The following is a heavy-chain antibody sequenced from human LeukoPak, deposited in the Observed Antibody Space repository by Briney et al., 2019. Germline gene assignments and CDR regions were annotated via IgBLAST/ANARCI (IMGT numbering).Heavy chain of an antibody. V-gene: IGHV3-74*01. CDR2: INTDGRRT. Sequence: PGGSLRLSCAASGFTFSSYWMHWVRHAPGKGLVWVSRINTDGRRTSYADSVKGRFTISRDSAKNTLYLQMNSLRADDTAVYYCARPPTVVTSAGFDYWGQGTLVTVSS. CDR1: GFTFSSYW. D-gene: IGHD4-23*01. J-gene: IGHJ4*02. CDR3: ARPPTVVTSAGFDY.